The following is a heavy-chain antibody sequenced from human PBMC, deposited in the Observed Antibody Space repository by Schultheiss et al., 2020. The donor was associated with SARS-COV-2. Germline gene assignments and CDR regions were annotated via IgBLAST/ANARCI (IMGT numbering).Heavy chain of an antibody. J-gene: IGHJ4*02. CDR1: GDSISTYY. CDR2: IYTSGST. CDR3: ARVMTAPNGLYYFDY. V-gene: IGHV4-4*07. D-gene: IGHD2-21*02. Sequence: SETLSLTCSVSGDSISTYYWNWIRQSPGKGLEWIGRIYTSGSTNYNPSLKSRVTISVDTSKNQFSLKLSSVTAADTAVYYCARVMTAPNGLYYFDYWGQGTLVTVSS.